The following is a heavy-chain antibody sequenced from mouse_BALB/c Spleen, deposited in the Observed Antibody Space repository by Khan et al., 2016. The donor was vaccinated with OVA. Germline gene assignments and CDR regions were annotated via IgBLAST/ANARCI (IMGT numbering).Heavy chain of an antibody. CDR3: ARGNWAY. CDR2: INSGSTTI. V-gene: IGHV5-17*02. J-gene: IGHJ2*01. CDR1: GFTFSSFG. D-gene: IGHD4-1*01. Sequence: VQLKESGGGLVQPGGSRKLSCAASGFTFSSFGMHWVRQAPEKGLEWVAYINSGSTTIYYADPVKGRFTIYRDNPKNTLFLQMTSLRSEATAMYYCARGNWAYWGQGTTLTVSS.